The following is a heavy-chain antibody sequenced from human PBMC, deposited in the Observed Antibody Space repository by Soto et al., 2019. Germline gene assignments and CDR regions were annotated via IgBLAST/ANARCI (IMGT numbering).Heavy chain of an antibody. CDR3: VRDLWGFES. CDR2: IYSGGST. D-gene: IGHD3-16*01. Sequence: PGGSLRLSCAASGFYINNNYLSWVRQAPGKGLEWVSFIYSGGSTYYADSVTGRFTISTDNSKNTLNLQMSSLRAEDTAVYYCVRDLWGFESWGQGTLVTVSS. V-gene: IGHV3-53*05. CDR1: GFYINNNY. J-gene: IGHJ4*02.